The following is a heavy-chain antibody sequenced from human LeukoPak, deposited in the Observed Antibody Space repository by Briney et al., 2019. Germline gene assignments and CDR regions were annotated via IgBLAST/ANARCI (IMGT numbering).Heavy chain of an antibody. J-gene: IGHJ4*02. Sequence: SETLSLTCTVSGGSISSYYWSWIRQPPGKGLEWIGYIYYSGSTNYNPSLKSRVTISVDTSKNQFSLKLSSVAAADTAVYYCARHGTTMIGPRYYFDYWGQGTLVTVSS. V-gene: IGHV4-59*08. CDR2: IYYSGST. CDR1: GGSISSYY. CDR3: ARHGTTMIGPRYYFDY. D-gene: IGHD3-22*01.